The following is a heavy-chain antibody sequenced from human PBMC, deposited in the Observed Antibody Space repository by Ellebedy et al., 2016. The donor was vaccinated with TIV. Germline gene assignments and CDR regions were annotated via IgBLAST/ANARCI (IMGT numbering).Heavy chain of an antibody. V-gene: IGHV2-5*02. CDR1: GFSLSTNGVG. CDR3: VYRSSLGYSGGWNGGRWDP. Sequence: SGPTLVKPTQTLTLTCTFSGFSLSTNGVGVGWIRQPPGKALEWLAVIYWDDDKRYSPSLRSRLTITKDTSKSQVVLTMTNMDPVDTATYYCVYRSSLGYSGGWNGGRWDPWGQGTLVTVSS. CDR2: IYWDDDK. D-gene: IGHD5-12*01. J-gene: IGHJ5*02.